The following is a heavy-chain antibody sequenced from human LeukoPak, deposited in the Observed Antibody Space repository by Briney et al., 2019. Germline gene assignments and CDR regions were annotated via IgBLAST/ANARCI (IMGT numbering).Heavy chain of an antibody. V-gene: IGHV3-30-3*01. Sequence: PGGSLRLSCAASGFTFSSYAMHWVRQAPGKGLEWVAVISYDGSNKYYADSVKGRFTISRDNSKNTLYLQMNSLRAEDTAVYYCARVPYSEPDYFDYWGQGTLVTVSS. CDR1: GFTFSSYA. J-gene: IGHJ4*02. CDR3: ARVPYSEPDYFDY. D-gene: IGHD5-12*01. CDR2: ISYDGSNK.